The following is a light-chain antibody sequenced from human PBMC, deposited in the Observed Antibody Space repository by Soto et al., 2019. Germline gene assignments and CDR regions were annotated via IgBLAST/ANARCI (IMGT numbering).Light chain of an antibody. CDR1: QGIRND. Sequence: AIQMTQSPSSLSASVGDRVTITCRASQGIRNDLGWYQQKPGKAPKLLIYAASSLQSGVPSRFSGSGSGTDLTLTISSLQPEDFAPYYCLQDYNYPRTFGQGTKVEIK. CDR3: LQDYNYPRT. CDR2: AAS. V-gene: IGKV1-6*01. J-gene: IGKJ1*01.